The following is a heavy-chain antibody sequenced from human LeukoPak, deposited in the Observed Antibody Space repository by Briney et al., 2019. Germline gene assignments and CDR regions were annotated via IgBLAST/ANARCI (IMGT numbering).Heavy chain of an antibody. V-gene: IGHV4-59*08. J-gene: IGHJ4*02. D-gene: IGHD2-2*01. CDR3: ARVARCTSCFDVDY. CDR2: IYYTGST. Sequence: SETLSLTCTISGGSVSDYYWSWIRQSPGKGLEWIGYIYYTGSTTYNPSLKSRVTISADTSKNQFSLKLSSVTAADTAVYYCARVARCTSCFDVDYWGQGTLVTVSS. CDR1: GGSVSDYY.